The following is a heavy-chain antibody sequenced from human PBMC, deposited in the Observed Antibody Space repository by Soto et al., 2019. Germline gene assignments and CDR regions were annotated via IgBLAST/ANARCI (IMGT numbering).Heavy chain of an antibody. CDR2: MNASNGNT. J-gene: IGHJ5*02. CDR3: ARSLGPAYL. CDR1: GYTFTSYA. D-gene: IGHD2-2*01. Sequence: ASVKVSCKASGYTFTSYAMHWVRQATGQRLEWMGWMNASNGNTNYAQKFQGRVTMTRNTSISTAYMELSSLRSEDTAVYYFARSLGPAYLWGQGTLVTVSS. V-gene: IGHV1-8*02.